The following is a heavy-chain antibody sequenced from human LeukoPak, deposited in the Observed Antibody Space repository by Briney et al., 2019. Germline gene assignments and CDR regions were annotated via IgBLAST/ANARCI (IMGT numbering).Heavy chain of an antibody. J-gene: IGHJ4*02. CDR1: GFTFSDYW. CDR3: AKDQRGYSYGYDY. D-gene: IGHD5-18*01. Sequence: GGSLRLSCAASGFTFSDYWIHWVRQAPGKGLVWVSRINTDGSITNYADSVKGRFSISRDNAKNTLYLQMSSLRAEDTAVYYCAKDQRGYSYGYDYWGQGTLVTVSS. CDR2: INTDGSIT. V-gene: IGHV3-74*01.